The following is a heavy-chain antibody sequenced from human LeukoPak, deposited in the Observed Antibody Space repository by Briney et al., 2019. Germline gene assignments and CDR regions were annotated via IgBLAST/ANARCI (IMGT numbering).Heavy chain of an antibody. CDR1: GFTFSSYW. J-gene: IGHJ4*02. Sequence: PGGSLRLSCAASGFTFSSYWMIWVRQAPGKGLEWVANIKQDGSEKYYVDSVKGRFTISRDNAKNSLYLQVNSLRAEDTAVYYCARASYYYDSSGYSLWGQGTLVTASS. D-gene: IGHD3-22*01. CDR2: IKQDGSEK. CDR3: ARASYYYDSSGYSL. V-gene: IGHV3-7*01.